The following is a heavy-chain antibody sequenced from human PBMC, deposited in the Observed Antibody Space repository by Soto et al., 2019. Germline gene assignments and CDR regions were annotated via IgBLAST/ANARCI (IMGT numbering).Heavy chain of an antibody. D-gene: IGHD2-2*01. CDR1: GFTFSSYA. V-gene: IGHV3-23*01. Sequence: PGGSLRLSCAASGFTFSSYAMSWVRQAPGRGLEWVSAISGSGVSTYYADSVKGRFTISRDNSKNTLFLQMSSLRAEDTAVYYCAKDPRGEDIVVVPAAKVHHYYYGMDVWGQGTTVTVSS. J-gene: IGHJ6*02. CDR3: AKDPRGEDIVVVPAAKVHHYYYGMDV. CDR2: ISGSGVST.